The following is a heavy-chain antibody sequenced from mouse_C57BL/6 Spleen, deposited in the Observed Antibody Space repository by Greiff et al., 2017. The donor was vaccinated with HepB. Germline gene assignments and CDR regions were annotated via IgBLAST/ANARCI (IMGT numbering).Heavy chain of an antibody. CDR3: AREVDGRYYFDY. J-gene: IGHJ2*01. CDR2: IYPGDGDT. Sequence: VQVVESGPELVKPGASVKISCKASGYAFSSSWMNWVKQRPGKGLEWIGRIYPGDGDTNYNGKFKGKATLTADKSSSTAYMQLSSLTSEDSAVYFCAREVDGRYYFDYWGQGTTLTVSS. CDR1: GYAFSSSW. D-gene: IGHD1-1*01. V-gene: IGHV1-82*01.